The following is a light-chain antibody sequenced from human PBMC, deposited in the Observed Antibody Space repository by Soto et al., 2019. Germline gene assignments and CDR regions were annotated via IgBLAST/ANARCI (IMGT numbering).Light chain of an antibody. CDR3: QQNNNWPRT. CDR1: QSVNSD. V-gene: IGKV3-15*01. Sequence: ETVMTQSPATLSVSPGERPTLSCRASQSVNSDLAWYQKKPGQAPRLLIYGSSTRATGIPARFSGGGSGTEFTLTISSLQSEDFAVYYCQQNNNWPRTFGQGTKVEMK. CDR2: GSS. J-gene: IGKJ1*01.